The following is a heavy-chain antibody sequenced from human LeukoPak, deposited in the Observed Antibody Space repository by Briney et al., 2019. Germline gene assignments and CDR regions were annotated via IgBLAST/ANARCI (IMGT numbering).Heavy chain of an antibody. V-gene: IGHV5-51*01. CDR2: IYPGDSDT. Sequence: GESLKISCKGSGYSFTTYWIGWVRQMSGKGLEWMGIIYPGDSDTRYSPSFQGQVTISADKSISTAYLQWSSLKASDTAMCYCVADMIGGSDAFDIWGQGTMVTVSS. CDR3: VADMIGGSDAFDI. CDR1: GYSFTTYW. J-gene: IGHJ3*02. D-gene: IGHD3-16*01.